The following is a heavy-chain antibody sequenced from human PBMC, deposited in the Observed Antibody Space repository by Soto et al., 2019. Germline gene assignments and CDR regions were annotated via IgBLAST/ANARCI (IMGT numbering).Heavy chain of an antibody. Sequence: TLSLTCTVSGGSISSGDYYWSWIRQPPGKGLEWIGYIYYSGSTYYNPSLKSRVTISVDTSKNQFSLKLSSVTAADTAVYYCARGMDGSSSWYPLDYWGQGTLVTVSS. D-gene: IGHD6-13*01. V-gene: IGHV4-30-4*01. CDR2: IYYSGST. CDR3: ARGMDGSSSWYPLDY. CDR1: GGSISSGDYY. J-gene: IGHJ4*02.